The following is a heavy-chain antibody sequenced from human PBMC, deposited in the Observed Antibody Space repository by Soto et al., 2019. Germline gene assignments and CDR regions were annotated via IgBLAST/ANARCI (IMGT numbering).Heavy chain of an antibody. D-gene: IGHD3-10*01. CDR3: AAELGFGKLSVV. J-gene: IGHJ6*02. CDR1: GDTFKNCV. CDR2: IIPLFGTT. V-gene: IGHV1-69*01. Sequence: VQVVQSGVEVRRPGSSVKVSCKASGDTFKNCVISWVRQAPGQGLEWMGGIIPLFGTTDFAQRFQGRLTITTDESTTTAYMALSRLRSEDTATYYFAAELGFGKLSVVWGQGTTVIVSS.